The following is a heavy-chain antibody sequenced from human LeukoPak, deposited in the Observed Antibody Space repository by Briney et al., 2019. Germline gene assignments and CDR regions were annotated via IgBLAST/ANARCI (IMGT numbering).Heavy chain of an antibody. D-gene: IGHD4-17*01. J-gene: IGHJ6*03. Sequence: PGGSLRLSCAASGFTFSSCSMNWVRQAPGKGLEWVSSISSSSSYIYYADSVKGRFTISRDNAKNSLYLQMNSLRAEDTAVYYCARDDYGDIHYTDVWGKGTTVTVSS. V-gene: IGHV3-21*01. CDR2: ISSSSSYI. CDR3: ARDDYGDIHYTDV. CDR1: GFTFSSCS.